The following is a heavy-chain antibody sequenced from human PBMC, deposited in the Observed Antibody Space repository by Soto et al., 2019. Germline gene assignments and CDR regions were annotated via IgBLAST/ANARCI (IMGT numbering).Heavy chain of an antibody. V-gene: IGHV3-30*18. CDR1: GFTFISYG. Sequence: WGSLRLSCAASGFTFISYGIHFFRHSPFKWREWVAVILYDGSKKYYADSMKGRFTISRDNSKNTLYLQMNSLRAEDTALYYCAKDRGALRWSEEHYYFDYWGRGSLVTVSS. J-gene: IGHJ4*02. CDR3: AKDRGALRWSEEHYYFDY. D-gene: IGHD4-17*01. CDR2: ILYDGSKK.